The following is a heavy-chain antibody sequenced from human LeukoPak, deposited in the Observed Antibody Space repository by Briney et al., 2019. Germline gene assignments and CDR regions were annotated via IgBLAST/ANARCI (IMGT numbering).Heavy chain of an antibody. V-gene: IGHV3-48*01. Sequence: GGSLRLSCAASGFTFSDYGMNWVRQAPGKGLEWVSYISSSSSKIYYADSVKGRFTISRDNAKNSLYLQMNSLRAEDTAVYYCARDLLDYGFFDYWGQGTLVTVSS. CDR1: GFTFSDYG. D-gene: IGHD3-10*01. CDR3: ARDLLDYGFFDY. J-gene: IGHJ4*02. CDR2: ISSSSSKI.